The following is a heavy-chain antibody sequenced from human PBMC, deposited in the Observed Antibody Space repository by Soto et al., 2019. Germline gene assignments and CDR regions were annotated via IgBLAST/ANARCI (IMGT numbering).Heavy chain of an antibody. J-gene: IGHJ5*02. D-gene: IGHD6-6*01. Sequence: QVQLVESGGGVVQPGRSLRLSCVASGFTLNTYSMHWVRQAPGKGLEWVALISYDGSHEYYADSVKGRFTISRDISKNTLFLQMNSLRPEDTAVYYCAKEMFPRTVLDSSSPWGDAWGQGTLVTVSS. CDR1: GFTLNTYS. CDR3: AKEMFPRTVLDSSSPWGDA. CDR2: ISYDGSHE. V-gene: IGHV3-30*18.